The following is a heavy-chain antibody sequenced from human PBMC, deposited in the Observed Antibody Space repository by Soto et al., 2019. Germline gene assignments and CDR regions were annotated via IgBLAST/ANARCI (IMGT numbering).Heavy chain of an antibody. CDR1: GYTFTSYV. D-gene: IGHD2-2*01. Sequence: GASVKVSCKASGYTFTSYVMHWVRQAPGQRLEWMGWINAGNGNTKYSQKFQGRVTITRDTSASTAYMELSSLRSEDTAVYYCARSYCSSTSCYEILLRWGQGTLVTVSS. CDR2: INAGNGNT. J-gene: IGHJ4*02. V-gene: IGHV1-3*01. CDR3: ARSYCSSTSCYEILLR.